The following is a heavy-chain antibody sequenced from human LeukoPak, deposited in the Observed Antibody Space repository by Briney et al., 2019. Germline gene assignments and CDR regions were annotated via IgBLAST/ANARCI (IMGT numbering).Heavy chain of an antibody. D-gene: IGHD3-16*01. Sequence: SETLSLTCTVSGGSISNYYWSWIRQPPGKGLEWIGYIYYSGITNYNPSLKSGVTISVDTSKSQFSLKLSSVTAADTAVYYCARAVRGEGAFDIWGQGTMVTVSS. CDR1: GGSISNYY. CDR2: IYYSGIT. CDR3: ARAVRGEGAFDI. V-gene: IGHV4-59*01. J-gene: IGHJ3*02.